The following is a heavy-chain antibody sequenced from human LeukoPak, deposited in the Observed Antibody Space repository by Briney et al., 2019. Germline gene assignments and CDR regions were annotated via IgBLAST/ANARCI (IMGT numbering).Heavy chain of an antibody. D-gene: IGHD2-15*01. V-gene: IGHV3-7*01. CDR3: ARDLPPKYCLDY. CDR2: IKQDGSDK. J-gene: IGHJ4*02. CDR1: GFTFSNYW. Sequence: GGSLRLSCAASGFTFSNYWMNWVRQAPGKGLEWVANIKQDGSDKHYVDSVKGRFTISRDNAKNSLFLQMNSLSAEDTAVYYCARDLPPKYCLDYWGQGTLVTVSS.